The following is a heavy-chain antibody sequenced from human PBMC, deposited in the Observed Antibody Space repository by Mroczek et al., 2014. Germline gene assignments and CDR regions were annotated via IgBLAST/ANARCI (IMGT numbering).Heavy chain of an antibody. Sequence: EVQLLESGGGLVQPGGSLRLSCAASGFTFSSYAMSWVRQAPGKGLEWVSAISGSGGSTYYADSVKGRFTISRDNSKNTLYLQMNSLRAEDTAVYYCAKEGGLGYCTNGVCLPFDYWGQGTLVTVSS. J-gene: IGHJ4*02. D-gene: IGHD2-8*01. CDR3: AKEGGLGYCTNGVCLPFDY. CDR2: ISGSGGST. CDR1: GFTFSSYA. V-gene: IGHV3-23*01.